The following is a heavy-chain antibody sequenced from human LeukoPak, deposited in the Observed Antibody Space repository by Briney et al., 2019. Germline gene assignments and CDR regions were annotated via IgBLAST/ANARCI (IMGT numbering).Heavy chain of an antibody. CDR1: GASISSSRSY. D-gene: IGHD2-2*01. Sequence: PSETLSLTCTVSGASISSSRSYGAWIRQPPGKGLEWIASVSFGGDTYYNPSLKSRVTISVDTSKNMFSLRLTSVTAADTAVYYCARGFIVVVPDAFDIWGQGTMVTVSS. CDR3: ARGFIVVVPDAFDI. CDR2: VSFGGDT. J-gene: IGHJ3*02. V-gene: IGHV4-39*07.